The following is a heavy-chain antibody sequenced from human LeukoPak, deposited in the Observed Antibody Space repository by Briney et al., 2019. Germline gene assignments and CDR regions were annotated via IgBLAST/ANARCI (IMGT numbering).Heavy chain of an antibody. CDR2: LYYSGGT. D-gene: IGHD5-18*01. Sequence: SETLSLTCTVSGGSISSYYWTWIRQPPGKGLEWIGYLYYSGGTTYNPSLKSRVTISLDRSKNQFSLNLNSVTAADTAVYYCARSGYSYRTDWFFNLWGRGTLVTVSS. J-gene: IGHJ2*01. V-gene: IGHV4-59*01. CDR3: ARSGYSYRTDWFFNL. CDR1: GGSISSYY.